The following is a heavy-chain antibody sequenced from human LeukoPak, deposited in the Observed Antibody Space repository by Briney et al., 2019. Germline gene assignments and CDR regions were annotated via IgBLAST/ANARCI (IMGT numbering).Heavy chain of an antibody. V-gene: IGHV4-39*07. CDR1: GGSISSTTCF. J-gene: IGHJ4*02. Sequence: PSETLSLICTVSGGSISSTTCFWGWIRQPPGKGLEWIGTICYGGTTYYNPSFQSRLTILVDSSKNQFSLTLSSVTAADTAVYYCVKDRGNHVTDYWGQGTLVTVSS. CDR2: ICYGGTT. D-gene: IGHD1-14*01. CDR3: VKDRGNHVTDY.